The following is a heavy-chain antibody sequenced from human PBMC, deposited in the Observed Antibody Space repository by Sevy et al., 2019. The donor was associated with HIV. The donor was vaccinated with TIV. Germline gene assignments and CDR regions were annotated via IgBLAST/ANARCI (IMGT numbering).Heavy chain of an antibody. CDR1: GFTFSSYS. J-gene: IGHJ1*01. Sequence: GGSLRLSCAASGFTFSSYSMNWVRQAPGKGLEWVSSISSSSTYINYADSVKGRFTISRDNAKNSLYLQMNSLRVEDTAEYYGARYRVWDGDSGAPTTYFQHWGQGTLVTVSS. CDR3: ARYRVWDGDSGAPTTYFQH. CDR2: ISSSSTYI. D-gene: IGHD3-22*01. V-gene: IGHV3-21*01.